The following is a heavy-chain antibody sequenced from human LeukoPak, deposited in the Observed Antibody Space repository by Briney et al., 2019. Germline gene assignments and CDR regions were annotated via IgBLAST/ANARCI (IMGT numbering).Heavy chain of an antibody. V-gene: IGHV3-48*03. CDR2: ISSSGSTI. Sequence: GGSLRLSCAASGFTFSSYEMNWVHQAPGKGLEWVSYISSSGSTIYYADSVKGRFTISRDNAKSSLYLQMNSLRAEDTAVYYCARHSSGWYGTYFDYWGQGTLVTVSS. D-gene: IGHD6-19*01. CDR1: GFTFSSYE. J-gene: IGHJ4*02. CDR3: ARHSSGWYGTYFDY.